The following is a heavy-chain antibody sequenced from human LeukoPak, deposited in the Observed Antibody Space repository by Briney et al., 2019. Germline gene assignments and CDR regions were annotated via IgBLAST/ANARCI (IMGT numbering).Heavy chain of an antibody. V-gene: IGHV3-21*01. CDR2: ISSTSSYI. J-gene: IGHJ4*02. CDR3: ARSGRQSSDY. D-gene: IGHD6-19*01. Sequence: PGGSLRLSCAASGFTFSSYSMNWVRQAPGKGLECVASISSTSSYIYYADSVKGRFTISRDNAKNSLYLQMNRLRAEDTAVFYCARSGRQSSDYWGQGTLVTVSS. CDR1: GFTFSSYS.